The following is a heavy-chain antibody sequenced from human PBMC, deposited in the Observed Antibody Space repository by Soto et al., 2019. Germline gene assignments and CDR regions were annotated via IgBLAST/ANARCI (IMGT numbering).Heavy chain of an antibody. CDR1: GFTVSTKY. Sequence: EVQLVESGGGLVQPGGSLRLSCAASGFTVSTKYMSWVRQAPGKGLEWVSVIYSGGSTFYADSVRGRFPISRDNSKNTGNLQMNSLRAEDTAVYYCARDPWAADYWGQGTLVTVSS. CDR3: ARDPWAADY. J-gene: IGHJ4*02. V-gene: IGHV3-66*01. CDR2: IYSGGST. D-gene: IGHD3-16*01.